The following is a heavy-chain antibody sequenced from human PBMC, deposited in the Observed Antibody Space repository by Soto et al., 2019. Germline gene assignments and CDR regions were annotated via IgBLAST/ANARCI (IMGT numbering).Heavy chain of an antibody. V-gene: IGHV1-18*01. J-gene: IGHJ3*02. CDR2: ISAYNGNT. CDR3: ARGSFLEWFHAFDI. CDR1: GYTFTSYG. D-gene: IGHD3-3*01. Sequence: ASVKVSCTASGYTFTSYGISWVRQAPGQGLEWMGWISAYNGNTNYAQKLQGRVTMTTDTSTSTAYMELRSLRSDDTAVHYCARGSFLEWFHAFDIWGQGTMVTVSS.